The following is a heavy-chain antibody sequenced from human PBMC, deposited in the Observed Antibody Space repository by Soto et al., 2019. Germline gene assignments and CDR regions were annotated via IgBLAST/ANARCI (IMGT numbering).Heavy chain of an antibody. D-gene: IGHD2-2*01. J-gene: IGHJ4*02. CDR1: GGSISSGGYS. CDR2: IYHSGST. CDR3: ARTSSIGYDFDY. V-gene: IGHV4-30-2*01. Sequence: PSETLSLTCAVSGGSISSGGYSWSWIRQPPGKGLEWIGYIYHSGSTYYNPSLKSRVSLSVDKSKNQFSLKLSSVTAADTAVYYCARTSSIGYDFDYWGQGTLVTVSS.